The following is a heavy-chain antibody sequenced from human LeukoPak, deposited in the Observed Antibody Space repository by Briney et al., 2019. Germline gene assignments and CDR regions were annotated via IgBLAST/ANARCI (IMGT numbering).Heavy chain of an antibody. V-gene: IGHV1-2*02. CDR2: INPNSGGT. Sequence: ASVKVSCKASGYTFTGYYMHWVRQAPGQGLEWMGWINPNSGGTNYAQKFQGRVTMTRDTSISTAYMELSRLRSDDTAVYYCARGQGRRETYYYGSGSYYMDVWGKGTTVTISS. CDR1: GYTFTGYY. D-gene: IGHD3-10*01. CDR3: ARGQGRRETYYYGSGSYYMDV. J-gene: IGHJ6*03.